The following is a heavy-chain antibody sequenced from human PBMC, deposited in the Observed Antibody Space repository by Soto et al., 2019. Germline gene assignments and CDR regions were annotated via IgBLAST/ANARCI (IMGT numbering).Heavy chain of an antibody. CDR1: GGSFSGYY. V-gene: IGHV4-59*08. CDR2: FYYSGST. Sequence: SETLSLTCAVYGGSFSGYYWSWIRQPPGKGLEWIGFFYYSGSTNYNPSLKSRVTISVDTSKNQFSLKLSSVTAADTAVYYCARHNAFDMWGQGTMVT. CDR3: ARHNAFDM. J-gene: IGHJ3*02.